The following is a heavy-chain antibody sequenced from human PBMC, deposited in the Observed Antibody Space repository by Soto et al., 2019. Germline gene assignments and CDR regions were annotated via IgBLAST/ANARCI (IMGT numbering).Heavy chain of an antibody. CDR3: ARGPFHPTPIYCSGGSCYYFDY. CDR2: INHSGST. V-gene: IGHV4-34*01. D-gene: IGHD2-15*01. J-gene: IGHJ4*02. Sequence: QVQLQQWGAGLLKPSETLSLTCAVYGGSFSGYYWSWIRQPPGKGLEWIGEINHSGSTNYNPSLKIRVTISVDTSKNQFSLKLSSVTAADTAVYYCARGPFHPTPIYCSGGSCYYFDYWGQGTLVTVSS. CDR1: GGSFSGYY.